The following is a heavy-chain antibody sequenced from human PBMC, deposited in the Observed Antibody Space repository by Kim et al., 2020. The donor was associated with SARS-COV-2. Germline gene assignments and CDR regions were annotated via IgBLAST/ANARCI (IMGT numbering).Heavy chain of an antibody. J-gene: IGHJ6*04. CDR3: ARLRYCSGGSCHYGMDV. CDR1: GGTFSSYA. CDR2: IIPIFGTA. V-gene: IGHV1-69*06. Sequence: SVKVSCKASGGTFSSYAISWVRQAPGQGLEWMGGIIPIFGTANYAQKFQGRVTITADKSTSTAYMELSSLRSEDTAVSYCARLRYCSGGSCHYGMDVWGKGTTVTVSS. D-gene: IGHD2-15*01.